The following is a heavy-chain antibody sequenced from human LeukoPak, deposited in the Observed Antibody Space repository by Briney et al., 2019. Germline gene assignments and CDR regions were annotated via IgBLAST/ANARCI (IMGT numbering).Heavy chain of an antibody. CDR2: IYSSGSA. J-gene: IGHJ5*02. CDR1: GGSISDHY. Sequence: SETLSLTCTVSGGSISDHYWSWIRQPSGKGLEWIGRIYSSGSANYSPSLKSRVSMSVDTSNDYFSLNLTSVTAADTALYFCARDVRYASGWSTPESWGQGILVTVPS. CDR3: ARDVRYASGWSTPES. D-gene: IGHD6-19*01. V-gene: IGHV4-4*07.